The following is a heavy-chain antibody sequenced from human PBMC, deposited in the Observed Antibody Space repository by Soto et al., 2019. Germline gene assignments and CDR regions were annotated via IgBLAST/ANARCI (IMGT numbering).Heavy chain of an antibody. D-gene: IGHD6-19*01. CDR2: IIPIFGTA. CDR3: ARGNIAVAGRIDY. J-gene: IGHJ4*02. V-gene: IGHV1-69*13. Sequence: VKVSCKASGGTFSSYAISWVRQAPGQGLEWMGGIIPIFGTANYAQKFQGRVTITADESTSTAYMGLSSLRSEDTAVYYCARGNIAVAGRIDYWGQGTLVTVSS. CDR1: GGTFSSYA.